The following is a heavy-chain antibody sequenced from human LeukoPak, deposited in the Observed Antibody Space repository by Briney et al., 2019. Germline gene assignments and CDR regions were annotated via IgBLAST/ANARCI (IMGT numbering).Heavy chain of an antibody. CDR1: GYTFTSYG. J-gene: IGHJ6*02. CDR3: ASSLPPHSMYYYYGMDV. V-gene: IGHV1-8*02. Sequence: ASVKVSCKASGYTFTSYGISWVRQAPGQGLEWMGWMNPNSGNTGYAQKFQGRVTMTRNTSISTAYMELSSLRSEDTAVYYCASSLPPHSMYYYYGMDVWGQGTTVTVSS. CDR2: MNPNSGNT.